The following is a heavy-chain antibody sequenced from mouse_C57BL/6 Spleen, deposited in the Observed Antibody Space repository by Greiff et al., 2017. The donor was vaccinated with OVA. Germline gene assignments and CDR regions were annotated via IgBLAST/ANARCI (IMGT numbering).Heavy chain of an antibody. V-gene: IGHV1-66*01. CDR3: ARGDTTVDAMDY. Sequence: QVHVKQSGPELVKPGASVKISCKASGYSFTSYYIHWVKQRPVQGLEWIGWIYPGSGNTKYNEKFKGKATLTADTSSSTAYMQLSSLTSEDSAVYYCARGDTTVDAMDYWGQGTSVTVSS. J-gene: IGHJ4*01. CDR2: IYPGSGNT. D-gene: IGHD1-1*01. CDR1: GYSFTSYY.